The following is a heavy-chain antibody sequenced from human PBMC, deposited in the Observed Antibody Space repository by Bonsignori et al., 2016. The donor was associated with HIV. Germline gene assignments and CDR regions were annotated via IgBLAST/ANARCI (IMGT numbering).Heavy chain of an antibody. V-gene: IGHV3-7*02. D-gene: IGHD3-22*01. Sequence: VRQMPGKGLEWVANIKQDGSEKYYVDSVKGRFTISRDNAKNSLYLQMNSLRAEDTAVYYCARLAPGYYDSSGYRHWGQGTLVTVSS. CDR3: ARLAPGYYDSSGYRH. J-gene: IGHJ4*02. CDR2: IKQDGSEK.